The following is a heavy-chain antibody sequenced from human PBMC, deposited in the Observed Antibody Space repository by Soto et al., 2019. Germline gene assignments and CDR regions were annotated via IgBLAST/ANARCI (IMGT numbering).Heavy chain of an antibody. CDR2: IYYSGST. CDR1: GGSISSGDYY. D-gene: IGHD3-22*01. CDR3: ARDSYYDSSGYKVNWFDP. Sequence: QVQLQESGPGLVKPSQTLSLTCTVSGGSISSGDYYWSWIRQPPGKGLEWIGYIYYSGSTYSNPSLKSRVTISVDTSKNQFSLKLSSVTAADTAVYYCARDSYYDSSGYKVNWFDPWGQGTLVTVSS. J-gene: IGHJ5*02. V-gene: IGHV4-30-4*01.